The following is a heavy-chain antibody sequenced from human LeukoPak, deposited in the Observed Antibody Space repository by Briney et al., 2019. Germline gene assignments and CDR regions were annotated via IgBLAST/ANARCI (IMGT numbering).Heavy chain of an antibody. D-gene: IGHD1-26*01. CDR3: ARQDSGGSRVNWFDP. CDR2: IYPGDSDT. CDR1: GYSFTSYW. Sequence: GESQEISCKGSGYSFTSYWIGWVRQMPGKGLEWMGIIYPGDSDTRYSPSFQGQVTISADKSISTAYLQWSSLKASDTAMYYCARQDSGGSRVNWFDPWGQGTLVTVSS. V-gene: IGHV5-51*01. J-gene: IGHJ5*02.